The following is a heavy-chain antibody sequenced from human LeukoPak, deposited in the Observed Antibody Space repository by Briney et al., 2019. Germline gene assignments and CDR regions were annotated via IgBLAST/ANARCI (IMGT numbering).Heavy chain of an antibody. Sequence: GGSLRLSCAASGFTFTGYSMNWVRQAPGKGLERVSTISGGGGSTYYADSVKGRFTISRDNSKNTLYLQVNSLRAEDTAVYYCAKGGKWDVTPFDYWGQGTLVTVSS. J-gene: IGHJ4*02. CDR1: GFTFTGYS. CDR2: ISGGGGST. D-gene: IGHD1-26*01. CDR3: AKGGKWDVTPFDY. V-gene: IGHV3-23*01.